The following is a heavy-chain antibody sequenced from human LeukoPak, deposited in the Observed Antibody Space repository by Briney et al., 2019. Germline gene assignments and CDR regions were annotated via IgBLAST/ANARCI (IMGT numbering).Heavy chain of an antibody. D-gene: IGHD3-16*01. V-gene: IGHV4-59*03. CDR2: IYYSGST. CDR3: AQGGARSKFFGY. Sequence: SETLSLTCTVSGGSISSNYWSWIRQPPGKGLEWIGFIYYSGSTNYNPSLKSRVTISVDTSKNQFSLNLNSVTAADTAVYYCAQGGARSKFFGYWGQGTLVTVSS. J-gene: IGHJ4*02. CDR1: GGSISSNY.